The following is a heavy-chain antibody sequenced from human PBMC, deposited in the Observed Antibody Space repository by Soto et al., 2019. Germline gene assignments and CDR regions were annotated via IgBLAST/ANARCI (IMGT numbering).Heavy chain of an antibody. J-gene: IGHJ4*02. CDR1: GFTFSSYG. CDR3: AKDRLEYSSSSFDY. CDR2: ISYDGSNK. D-gene: IGHD6-6*01. V-gene: IGHV3-30*18. Sequence: GGSLRLSCAASGFTFSSYGMHWVRQAPGKGLEWVAVISYDGSNKYYADSVKGRFTISRDNSKNTLYLQMNSLRAEDTAVYYCAKDRLEYSSSSFDYWGQGTLVTVSS.